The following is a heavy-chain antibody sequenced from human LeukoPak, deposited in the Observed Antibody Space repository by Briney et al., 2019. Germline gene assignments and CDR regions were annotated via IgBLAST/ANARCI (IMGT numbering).Heavy chain of an antibody. CDR2: TYYNSKWWN. CDR3: AFHRWQYGMDV. J-gene: IGHJ6*02. D-gene: IGHD4-23*01. V-gene: IGHV6-1*01. Sequence: SQTLSLTCAISGDSVSTNSGDWTWIRQSPSRGLEWLGRTYYNSKWWNDYAVFVKGRIIINPDTSKNQFSLQLNSVTPEDTGVYYCAFHRWQYGMDVWGQGTTVTVSS. CDR1: GDSVSTNSGD.